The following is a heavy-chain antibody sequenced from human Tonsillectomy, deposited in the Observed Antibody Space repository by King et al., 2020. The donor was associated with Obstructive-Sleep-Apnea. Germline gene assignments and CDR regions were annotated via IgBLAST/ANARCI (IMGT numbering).Heavy chain of an antibody. D-gene: IGHD2-8*02. V-gene: IGHV3-23*04. J-gene: IGHJ4*02. CDR2: ISGIGDIT. CDR3: AKLVGSTGVDY. CDR1: GFTFNSYA. Sequence: VQLVESGGGLVQPGGSLRLSCAASGFTFNSYAMSWVRQAPGKGLDWVSTISGIGDITYYADSVWGRFTISGANTKKTLSLQMNSLRTEDMAIYYCAKLVGSTGVDYWGQGTLVAVSS.